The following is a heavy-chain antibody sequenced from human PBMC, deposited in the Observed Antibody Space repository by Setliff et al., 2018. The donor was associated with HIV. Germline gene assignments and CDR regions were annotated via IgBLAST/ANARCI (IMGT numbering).Heavy chain of an antibody. J-gene: IGHJ4*02. CDR2: IYYSGGT. V-gene: IGHV4-59*08. D-gene: IGHD6-19*01. Sequence: PSETLSLTCSVSGGPISSYYWSWIRQPPGKGLEWIGYIYYSGGTNYNPSLKSRVTISVDTARNQFSLKLSSVTAADTAVYYCASQPAYSTDWYPPGYFDFWGQGTLVTVSS. CDR3: ASQPAYSTDWYPPGYFDF. CDR1: GGPISSYY.